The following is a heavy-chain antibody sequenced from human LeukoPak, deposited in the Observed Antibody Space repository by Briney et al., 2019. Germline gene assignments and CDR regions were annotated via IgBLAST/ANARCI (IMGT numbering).Heavy chain of an antibody. CDR2: IYPVAFDT. CDR3: ARLGGHRYSGTHNRFDP. D-gene: IGHD5-12*01. J-gene: IGHJ5*02. V-gene: IGHV5-51*01. CDR1: AHGFTTYG. Sequence: GQSLTSSSPGSAHGFTTYGIGWARSMTGQGLDWMGIIYPVAFDTRYSPSFQGQVTISADKSISTAYLQWSSLKASDTAMYYCARLGGHRYSGTHNRFDPWGQGTLVTVSS.